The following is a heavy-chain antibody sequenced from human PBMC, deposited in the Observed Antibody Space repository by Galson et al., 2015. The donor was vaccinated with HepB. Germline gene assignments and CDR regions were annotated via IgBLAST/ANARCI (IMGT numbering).Heavy chain of an antibody. CDR1: GFTFSSYT. D-gene: IGHD3-10*01. J-gene: IGHJ6*02. Sequence: SLRLSCAVSGFTFSSYTMNWVRQAPGKGLEWVAHINQDGSSKYYVDSVKGRFTISRDNAKDSVYLQLDSLRAEDTAVYYCARRISLVRGIITKPDYYYGMDVWGQGTTVTVAS. CDR3: ARRISLVRGIITKPDYYYGMDV. CDR2: INQDGSSK. V-gene: IGHV3-7*03.